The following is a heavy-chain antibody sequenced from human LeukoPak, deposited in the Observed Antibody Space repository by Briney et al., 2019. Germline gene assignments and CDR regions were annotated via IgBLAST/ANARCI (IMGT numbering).Heavy chain of an antibody. CDR3: ARVPPSSDAFDI. J-gene: IGHJ3*02. V-gene: IGHV4-61*02. Sequence: PSETLSLTCTVSGGSISSGTYYWSWIRQPAGKGLEWIGRIYTSGSTNYNPSLKNRVTISLDTSKNQFSLKLSSVTAADTAVYYCARVPPSSDAFDIWGQGTMVTVSS. CDR1: GGSISSGTYY. CDR2: IYTSGST.